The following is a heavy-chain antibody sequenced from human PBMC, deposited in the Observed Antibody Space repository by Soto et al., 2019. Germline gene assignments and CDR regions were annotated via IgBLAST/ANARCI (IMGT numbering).Heavy chain of an antibody. CDR2: INPILIMS. Sequence: QVQLVQSGAEVKRPGSSVKVSCKASGDTFTFYSINWVRQAPGLGLEWMGRINPILIMSNYAQRFQGRVTXTXEXXTSTAYMELSSLRSEDTATYYCASSYGSGYRAFDYWGQGALVTVSS. V-gene: IGHV1-69*02. CDR1: GDTFTFYS. CDR3: ASSYGSGYRAFDY. J-gene: IGHJ4*02. D-gene: IGHD3-10*01.